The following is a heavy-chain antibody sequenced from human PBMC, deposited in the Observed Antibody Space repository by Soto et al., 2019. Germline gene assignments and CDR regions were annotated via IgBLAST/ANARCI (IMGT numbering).Heavy chain of an antibody. CDR1: GFTFSSHA. CDR3: AKKRSGGSSMGCFDF. D-gene: IGHD3-10*01. V-gene: IGHV3-23*01. J-gene: IGHJ4*02. CDR2: ISGNTYDI. Sequence: GGSLRLSCAASGFTFSSHAMNWVRQAPGKGLEWVSAISGNTYDIYYADSVKGRFTISRDNSKNTLFLQMNSLRADDTALYYCAKKRSGGSSMGCFDFWGQGTLVTVSS.